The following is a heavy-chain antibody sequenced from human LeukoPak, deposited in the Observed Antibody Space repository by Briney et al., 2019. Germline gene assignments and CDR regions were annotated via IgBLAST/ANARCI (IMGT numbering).Heavy chain of an antibody. CDR3: AKSADEFGDYEEVGSLDY. CDR2: IYGGGST. V-gene: IGHV3-66*01. D-gene: IGHD4-17*01. Sequence: GGSLRLSCAASGFTVNSNYMSWVRQAPGKGLEWVSVIYGGGSTYYADSVKGRFTISRDNSKNTLYLQMNSLRAEDTAIYFCAKSADEFGDYEEVGSLDYWGQGTLVTVSS. CDR1: GFTVNSNY. J-gene: IGHJ4*02.